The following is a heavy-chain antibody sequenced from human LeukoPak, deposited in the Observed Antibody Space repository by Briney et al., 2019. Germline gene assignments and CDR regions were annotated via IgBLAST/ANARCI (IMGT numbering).Heavy chain of an antibody. V-gene: IGHV3-66*01. CDR3: ARYGLGAHAFDI. J-gene: IGHJ3*02. Sequence: GSLRLSCAASGFTVSSNYMNWVRQAPGKGLEWVSVIYSGGSTYYADSVKGRFTISRDNSKNTLYLQMNSLRAEDTAVYYCARYGLGAHAFDIWSQGTMVTVSS. CDR2: IYSGGST. D-gene: IGHD3/OR15-3a*01. CDR1: GFTVSSNY.